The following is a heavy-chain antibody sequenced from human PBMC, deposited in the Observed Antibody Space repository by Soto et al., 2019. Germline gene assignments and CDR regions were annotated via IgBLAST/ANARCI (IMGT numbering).Heavy chain of an antibody. V-gene: IGHV2-5*02. D-gene: IGHD2-15*01. CDR1: GFSLSTSGVG. CDR3: AHRPSYCSGGSGYSGFDY. CDR2: IYWDDDK. J-gene: IGHJ4*02. Sequence: QITLKESGPTLVKPTQTLTLTCTFSGFSLSTSGVGVGWIRQPPGKALEWLALIYWDDDKRYSPSLKSRLTISKDTSKNSVVLTMTNMDPVDTATYYCAHRPSYCSGGSGYSGFDYWGQGTLVTVSS.